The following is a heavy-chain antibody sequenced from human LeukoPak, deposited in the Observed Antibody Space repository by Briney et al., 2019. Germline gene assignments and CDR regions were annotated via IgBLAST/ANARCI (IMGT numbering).Heavy chain of an antibody. V-gene: IGHV3-7*01. CDR1: GGAITNYY. D-gene: IGHD4-17*01. J-gene: IGHJ6*02. Sequence: ETLSLTCGVSGGAITNYYWSWIRQAPGKGLEWVANIKQDGGEKYYADSVKGRFTISRDNAKNTLYLQMNRLRAEDTAVYYCARDRNTSILPIFATVTTPYYYSGMDVWGQGTTVTVSS. CDR3: ARDRNTSILPIFATVTTPYYYSGMDV. CDR2: IKQDGGEK.